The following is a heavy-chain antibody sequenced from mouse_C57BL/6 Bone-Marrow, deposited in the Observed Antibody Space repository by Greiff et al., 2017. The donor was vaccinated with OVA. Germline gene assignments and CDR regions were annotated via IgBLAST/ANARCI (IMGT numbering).Heavy chain of an antibody. CDR2: ISSGSSTI. J-gene: IGHJ4*01. D-gene: IGHD2-4*01. Sequence: EVQLKESGGGLVKPGGSLKLSCAASGFTFSDYGMHWVRQAPEKGLEWVAYISSGSSTIYYADTVKGRFTISRDNAKNTLFLQMTSLRSEDTAMYYCASDYLYYAMDYWGQGTSVTVSS. V-gene: IGHV5-17*01. CDR3: ASDYLYYAMDY. CDR1: GFTFSDYG.